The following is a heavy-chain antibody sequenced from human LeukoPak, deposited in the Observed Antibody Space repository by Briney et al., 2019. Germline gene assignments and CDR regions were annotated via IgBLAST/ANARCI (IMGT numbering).Heavy chain of an antibody. CDR2: IIPILGIA. CDR1: GGTFSSYA. V-gene: IGHV1-69*04. Sequence: GASVKVSCKASGGTFSSYAISWVRQAPGQGLEWMGRIIPILGIANYAQKFQGRVTITAGKSTSTAYMELSSLRSEDTAVYYCARDPSIVGAIGEDYWSQGTLVTVSS. J-gene: IGHJ4*02. D-gene: IGHD1-26*01. CDR3: ARDPSIVGAIGEDY.